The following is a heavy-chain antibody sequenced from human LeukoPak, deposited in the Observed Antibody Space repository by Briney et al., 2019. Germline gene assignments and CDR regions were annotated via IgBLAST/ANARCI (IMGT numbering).Heavy chain of an antibody. CDR2: INPNSGAT. J-gene: IGHJ4*02. D-gene: IGHD3-10*01. Sequence: ASVKVSCKASGYTFTGYFMHWVRQAPGQGLEWMGWINPNSGATNYAQKFQGRVTMTRDTSISTAYMELSRLRSDDTAVYYCARDPVIRGLLNVFDYWGQGTLVTVFS. CDR1: GYTFTGYF. CDR3: ARDPVIRGLLNVFDY. V-gene: IGHV1-2*02.